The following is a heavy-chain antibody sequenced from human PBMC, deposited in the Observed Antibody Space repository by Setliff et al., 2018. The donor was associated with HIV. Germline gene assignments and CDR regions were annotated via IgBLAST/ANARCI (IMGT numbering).Heavy chain of an antibody. V-gene: IGHV1-2*06. J-gene: IGHJ6*02. CDR3: AREVSVAGTLYYGMDV. CDR1: GYTFTGYY. CDR2: INPNSGGT. Sequence: ASVKVSCKASGYTFTGYYMHWVRQAPGQGLEWMGRINPNSGGTNCAQKCQGRVTMTRDTSISTAYMELSRLRSDDTAIYYCAREVSVAGTLYYGMDVWGQGTPVTVSS. D-gene: IGHD6-19*01.